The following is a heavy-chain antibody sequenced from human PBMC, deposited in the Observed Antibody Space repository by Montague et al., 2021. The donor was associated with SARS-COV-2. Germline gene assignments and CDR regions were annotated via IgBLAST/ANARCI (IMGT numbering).Heavy chain of an antibody. V-gene: IGHV3-30*04. CDR1: GFTFSSHA. D-gene: IGHD3-10*01. J-gene: IGHJ4*02. CDR3: ARDDGSGSYYVSFDY. CDR2: ISYDGSNK. Sequence: SLRLSCAASGFTFSSHAMHWVRQAPGKGLEWVAIISYDGSNKYYADSVKGRFTISRDNSKNTLCLQMNSLRAEDTAVYYCARDDGSGSYYVSFDYWGQGTLVTVSS.